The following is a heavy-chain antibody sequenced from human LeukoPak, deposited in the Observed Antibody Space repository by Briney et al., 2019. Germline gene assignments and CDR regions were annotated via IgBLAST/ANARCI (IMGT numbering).Heavy chain of an antibody. V-gene: IGHV3-21*04. D-gene: IGHD2-15*01. Sequence: GGSLRLSCAASGFTFSSYSMNWVRQAPGKGLEWVSSISSSSSYIYYADSVKGRFTISRDNVKNSLYLQMNSLRAEDTAVYYCAKLGIVVVVAATTWFDPWGQGTLVTVSA. CDR2: ISSSSSYI. CDR1: GFTFSSYS. J-gene: IGHJ5*02. CDR3: AKLGIVVVVAATTWFDP.